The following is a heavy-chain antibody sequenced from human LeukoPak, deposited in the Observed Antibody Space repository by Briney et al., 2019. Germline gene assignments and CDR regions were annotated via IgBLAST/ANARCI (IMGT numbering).Heavy chain of an antibody. J-gene: IGHJ6*02. CDR1: GLTVSHNY. CDR2: IKSKTDGGTT. D-gene: IGHD2-2*01. CDR3: TTIVVVPAARDGMDV. V-gene: IGHV3-15*01. Sequence: PGGSLRLSCAASGLTVSHNYVSWVRQAPGKGLEWVGRIKSKTDGGTTDYAAPVKGRFTISRDDSKNTLYLQMNSLKTEDTAVYYCTTIVVVPAARDGMDVWGQGTTVTVSS.